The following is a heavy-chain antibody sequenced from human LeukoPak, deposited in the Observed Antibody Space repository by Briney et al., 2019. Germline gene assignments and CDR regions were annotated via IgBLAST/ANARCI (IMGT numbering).Heavy chain of an antibody. Sequence: GGSLRLSCAASGFTFSSYAMHWVRQAPGKGLEWVAVISYDGSNKYYADSVKGRFTISRDNSKNTLYLQMNSLRAEDTAVYYCARDRGSYYVAVAYTFDYWGQGTLVTVSS. V-gene: IGHV3-30-3*01. CDR1: GFTFSSYA. CDR3: ARDRGSYYVAVAYTFDY. CDR2: ISYDGSNK. J-gene: IGHJ4*02. D-gene: IGHD1-26*01.